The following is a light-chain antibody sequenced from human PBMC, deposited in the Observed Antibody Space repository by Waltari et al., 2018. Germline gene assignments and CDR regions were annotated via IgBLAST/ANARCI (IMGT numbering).Light chain of an antibody. Sequence: QSALTQPASVSGSPGQSITISCTGTSSDVGGYNYVSWYQQHPGKAPKLMIYEGSNRPSGVTNRLSGSKSGNPASLTIAGLQAEDEADYYFSPDTSSWVFGGGLKLTVL. CDR1: SSDVGGYNY. J-gene: IGLJ3*02. CDR3: SPDTSSWV. V-gene: IGLV2-14*01. CDR2: EGS.